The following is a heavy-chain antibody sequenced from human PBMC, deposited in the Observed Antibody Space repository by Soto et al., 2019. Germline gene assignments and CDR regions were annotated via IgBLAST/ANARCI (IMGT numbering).Heavy chain of an antibody. V-gene: IGHV1-58*02. J-gene: IGHJ4*02. D-gene: IGHD3-9*01. CDR3: AAASQLGYFDWSPFDY. CDR2: IVVGSGNT. Sequence: SVKVSCKASGFTFTSSAMQWVRQARGQRLEWIGWIVVGSGNTNYAQKFQERVTITRDMSTSTAYMELSSLRSEDTAVYYCAAASQLGYFDWSPFDYWGQGTLVTVSS. CDR1: GFTFTSSA.